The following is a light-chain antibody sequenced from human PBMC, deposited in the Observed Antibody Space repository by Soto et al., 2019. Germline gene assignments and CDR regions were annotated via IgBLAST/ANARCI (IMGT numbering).Light chain of an antibody. CDR2: ATS. CDR3: QQYDSSSVT. J-gene: IGKJ5*01. CDR1: QTVISTH. Sequence: ILLTQSPGTLSLSPGEGATLSCKASQTVISTHLAWYQQKPGQAPRLLIYATSNRATGIPDRFSGSGSGGDFTLTIDRLEPEDFAVYYCQQYDSSSVTFGQGTRLEI. V-gene: IGKV3-20*01.